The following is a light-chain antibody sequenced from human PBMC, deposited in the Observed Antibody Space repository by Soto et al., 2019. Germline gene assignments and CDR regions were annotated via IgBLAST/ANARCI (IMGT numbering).Light chain of an antibody. CDR1: QGISSY. CDR3: QQLNSYPRALT. Sequence: DIQLTQSPSFLSASVGDRVTITCRASQGISSYLAWYQQKPGKAPKLLIYAASTLQSGVPSRFSGSGSGTEFTLTIGSLQPEDFATYYCQQLNSYPRALTFGGGTKVEIK. J-gene: IGKJ4*01. V-gene: IGKV1-9*01. CDR2: AAS.